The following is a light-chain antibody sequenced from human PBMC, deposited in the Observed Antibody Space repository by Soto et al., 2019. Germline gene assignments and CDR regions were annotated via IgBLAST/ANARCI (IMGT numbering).Light chain of an antibody. V-gene: IGKV1-39*01. CDR2: AAS. CDR3: QQSYSIPWT. CDR1: QSISTY. Sequence: DIQMTQSPSSLSASVGDRVTITCRTSQSISTYLNWYQHKPGKAPKLLIYAASRLQSGAPSMFSGSGSGTDFTLTISSLQPDDFATYYCQQSYSIPWTFGLGTKVEVK. J-gene: IGKJ1*01.